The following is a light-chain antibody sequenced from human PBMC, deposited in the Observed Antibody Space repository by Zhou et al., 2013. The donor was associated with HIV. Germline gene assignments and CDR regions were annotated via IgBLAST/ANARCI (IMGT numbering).Light chain of an antibody. Sequence: EIVLTQSPATLSLSPGERAILSCRASQSVSSYLAWYQQKPGQAPRLFIYDASNRATGIPARFSGSGSGTDFTLTISSLEPEDFAVYYCQQRSNWPPTFGQGRRLE. CDR2: DAS. J-gene: IGKJ5*01. CDR1: QSVSSY. CDR3: QQRSNWPPT. V-gene: IGKV3-11*01.